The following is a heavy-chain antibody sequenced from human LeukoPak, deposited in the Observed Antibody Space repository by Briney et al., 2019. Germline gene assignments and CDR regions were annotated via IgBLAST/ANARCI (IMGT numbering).Heavy chain of an antibody. CDR2: ISYSGNT. D-gene: IGHD1-1*01. CDR1: GGSISSGDYY. CDR3: ARTASGTTYYFDY. J-gene: IGHJ4*02. Sequence: SETLSLTCTVSGGSISSGDYYSSWIRQPPGKGLEWLGFISYSGNTYYNPSLQSRVSVSVDTSKNHFSLKLTSVTAADTAVYYCARTASGTTYYFDYWGQGTLVTVSS. V-gene: IGHV4-30-4*08.